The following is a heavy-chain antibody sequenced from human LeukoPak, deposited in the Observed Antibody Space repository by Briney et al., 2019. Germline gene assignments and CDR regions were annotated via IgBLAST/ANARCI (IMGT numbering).Heavy chain of an antibody. J-gene: IGHJ4*02. D-gene: IGHD6-13*01. Sequence: ASVKVSCKASGYTFTSYYLHWVRQAPGQGLEWMGIINPSGGSTSYAQKFQGRVTITADKSTSTAYMELSSLRSEDTAVYYCTAGLLDYWGQGTLVTVSS. V-gene: IGHV1-46*01. CDR1: GYTFTSYY. CDR3: TAGLLDY. CDR2: INPSGGST.